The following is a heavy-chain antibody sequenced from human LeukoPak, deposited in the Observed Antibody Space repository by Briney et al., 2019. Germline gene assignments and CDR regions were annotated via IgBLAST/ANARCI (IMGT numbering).Heavy chain of an antibody. CDR2: IDWDDDK. J-gene: IGHJ4*02. CDR3: ARTVVKLPGDDTYYFDY. CDR1: GFSLSTSKMC. D-gene: IGHD7-27*01. Sequence: SGPTLMHPTPTLTLTCTFYGFSLSTSKMCVSWIRQPPGKALEWLSLIDWDDDKFYITSLETRVTISKGTSKKQVVLTMTNMDPVHTATYYCARTVVKLPGDDTYYFDYWGQGILVTVSS. V-gene: IGHV2-70*01.